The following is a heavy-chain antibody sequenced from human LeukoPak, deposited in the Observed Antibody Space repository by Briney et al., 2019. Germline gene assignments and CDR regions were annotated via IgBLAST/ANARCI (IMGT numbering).Heavy chain of an antibody. J-gene: IGHJ4*02. D-gene: IGHD5-12*01. Sequence: PVGSLRLSCAAPGFIVSYSYMSCVREAPEKGLEWVSLIYSGGSTFYADSVKCPFTISNDNTTMSLYLQINSLRVEDAAVYYFARDSVGHDKIDDWGQGTMVTVSS. CDR2: IYSGGST. CDR3: ARDSVGHDKIDD. V-gene: IGHV3-66*01. CDR1: GFIVSYSY.